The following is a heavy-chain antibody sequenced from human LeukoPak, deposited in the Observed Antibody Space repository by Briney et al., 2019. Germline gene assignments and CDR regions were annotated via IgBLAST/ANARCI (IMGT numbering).Heavy chain of an antibody. J-gene: IGHJ4*02. Sequence: GGSLRLSCAASGFTFSSYTMSWVRQAPGKGLEWVAVISYDGSYEYYAASVKGRFTISRDNSNNTLYLQMNSLRPEDTAVYYCARVLEIYSSSWPYDCWGQGTLVTVSS. CDR3: ARVLEIYSSSWPYDC. V-gene: IGHV3-30*04. CDR2: ISYDGSYE. D-gene: IGHD6-13*01. CDR1: GFTFSSYT.